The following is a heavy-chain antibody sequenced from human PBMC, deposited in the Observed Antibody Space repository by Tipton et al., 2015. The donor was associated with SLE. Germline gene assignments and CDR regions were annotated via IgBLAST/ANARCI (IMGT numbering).Heavy chain of an antibody. V-gene: IGHV3-43*01. CDR2: INWEGLST. CDR1: GFTFDDHT. CDR3: ATWQGTDTWGYFDP. Sequence: SLRLSCAASGFTFDDHTMHWVRQAPGKGLEWLCLINWEGLSTYYADPVKGHFTISRDNSKNTLYLQMNGLRVDDTAVYFCATWQGTDTWGYFDPWGRGTLVTVSS. J-gene: IGHJ2*01. D-gene: IGHD3/OR15-3a*01.